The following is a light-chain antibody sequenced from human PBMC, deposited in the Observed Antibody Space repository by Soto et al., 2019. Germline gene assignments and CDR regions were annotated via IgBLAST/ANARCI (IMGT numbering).Light chain of an antibody. CDR1: QSITTY. V-gene: IGKV1-39*01. Sequence: DIPMTQSPSSLSASVGDRVTTTCRASQSITTYLNWYRQKPGKAPKLLIYAASSLQSGVPSRFSGSGSETEFTLRISSLQPEDFATYFRQQIYGAPGNFGGGTKVDIK. CDR3: QQIYGAPGN. J-gene: IGKJ4*01. CDR2: AAS.